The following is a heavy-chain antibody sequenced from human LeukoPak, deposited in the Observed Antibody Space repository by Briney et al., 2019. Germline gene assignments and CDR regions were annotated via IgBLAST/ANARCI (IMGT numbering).Heavy chain of an antibody. CDR3: ARDRGNQRGYYYYMDV. J-gene: IGHJ6*03. CDR2: IIGSDGTT. Sequence: GGSLRLSCAASGFTFSSYAMSWVRQAPGKGLEWVSSIIGSDGTTYYADSVKVRSTISRDNSKYTLYLQMNSLRAEDTAVYYCARDRGNQRGYYYYMDVWGKGTTVTVSS. CDR1: GFTFSSYA. V-gene: IGHV3-23*01. D-gene: IGHD1-14*01.